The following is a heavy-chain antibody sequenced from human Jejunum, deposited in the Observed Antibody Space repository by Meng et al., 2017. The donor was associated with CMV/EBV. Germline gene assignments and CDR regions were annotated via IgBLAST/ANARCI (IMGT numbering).Heavy chain of an antibody. V-gene: IGHV3-74*01. J-gene: IGHJ4*02. CDR3: ARDLGGYGSY. CDR1: GFTFSTYW. CDR2: TNTDGTTT. Sequence: LSCEACGFTFSTYWMHWVRQVPGKGLVWVARTNTDGTTTNYADSVKGRYTISRDNAENTLFLQMNSLRAEDTGVYYCARDLGGYGSYWGQGALVPVSS. D-gene: IGHD3-10*01.